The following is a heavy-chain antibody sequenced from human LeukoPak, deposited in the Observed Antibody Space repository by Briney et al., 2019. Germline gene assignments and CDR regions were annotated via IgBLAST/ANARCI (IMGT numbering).Heavy chain of an antibody. CDR1: GFTFSSYS. J-gene: IGHJ3*02. CDR2: ISSSSSTI. Sequence: GGSLRLSCAASGFTFSSYSMNWVRQAPGKGLEWVSYISSSSSTIYYADSVKGRFTISRDNAKNSLYLQMNSLRAEDTAVYYCARGLVVGATSDAFDIWGQGTMVTVSS. D-gene: IGHD1-26*01. V-gene: IGHV3-48*04. CDR3: ARGLVVGATSDAFDI.